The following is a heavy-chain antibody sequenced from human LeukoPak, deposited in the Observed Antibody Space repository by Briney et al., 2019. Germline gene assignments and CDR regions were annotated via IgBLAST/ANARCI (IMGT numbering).Heavy chain of an antibody. D-gene: IGHD3-10*01. CDR3: TRLTLVRGVIID. Sequence: ASVKVSCKASGGTFSSYAISWVRQATGQGLEWMGWMNPNSGNTGYAQKFQGRVTMTRNTSISTAYMELSSLRSEDTAVYYCTRLTLVRGVIIDWGQGTLVTVSS. J-gene: IGHJ4*02. CDR1: GGTFSSYA. CDR2: MNPNSGNT. V-gene: IGHV1-8*02.